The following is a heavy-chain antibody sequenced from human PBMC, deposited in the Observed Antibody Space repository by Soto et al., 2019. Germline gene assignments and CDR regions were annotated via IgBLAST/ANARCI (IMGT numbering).Heavy chain of an antibody. CDR1: GGFLSESY. CDR3: ARDFAYFDS. Sequence: PSETLSLTCAVYGGFLSESYWTWIRQPPGKGLEWIGEINHAGGTSYNPSLKSRVSVSVDTSQNQFSLSLASVTAADTAVYFCARDFAYFDSWGQGTLVTVSS. CDR2: INHAGGT. V-gene: IGHV4-34*01. D-gene: IGHD3-3*01. J-gene: IGHJ4*02.